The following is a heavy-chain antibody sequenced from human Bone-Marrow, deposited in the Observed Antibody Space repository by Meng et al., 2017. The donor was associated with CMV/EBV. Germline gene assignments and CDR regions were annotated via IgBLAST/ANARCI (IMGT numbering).Heavy chain of an antibody. CDR1: GGSISSSSYY. V-gene: IGHV4-39*01. J-gene: IGHJ5*02. CDR2: IYYSAST. CDR3: ARHIAARGDNWFDP. Sequence: SETRSLTCTVPGGSISSSSYYWGWIRQPPGKGLEWIGSIYYSASTYYNPSLKSRVTISVDTSKNQFSLKLSSVTAADTAVYYCARHIAARGDNWFDPWGQGTLVTVSS. D-gene: IGHD6-6*01.